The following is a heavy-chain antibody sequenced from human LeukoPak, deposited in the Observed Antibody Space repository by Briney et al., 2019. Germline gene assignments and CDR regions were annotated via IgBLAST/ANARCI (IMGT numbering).Heavy chain of an antibody. CDR3: ANYYDSSGGDAFDI. CDR2: ISGSGGST. J-gene: IGHJ3*02. D-gene: IGHD3-22*01. V-gene: IGHV3-23*01. Sequence: GGSLRLSCAASGFTFSSYAMSWVRQAPGKGLEWVSAISGSGGSTYYADPVKGRFTISGDNSKNTLYLQMNSLRAEDTAVYYCANYYDSSGGDAFDIWGQGTMVTVSS. CDR1: GFTFSSYA.